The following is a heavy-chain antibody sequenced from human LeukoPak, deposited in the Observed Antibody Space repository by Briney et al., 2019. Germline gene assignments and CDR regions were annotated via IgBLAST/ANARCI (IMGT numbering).Heavy chain of an antibody. J-gene: IGHJ3*02. CDR2: IWYDGSNK. CDR3: ARDYVVVVTALALDAFDI. CDR1: GFTFSSYG. V-gene: IGHV3-33*01. Sequence: PGGSLRLSCAASGFTFSSYGMHWVRQAPGKGLEWVAVIWYDGSNKYYADSVKGRFTISRDNSKNTLYLQMNSLRAEDTAVYYCARDYVVVVTALALDAFDIWGQGTMVTVSS. D-gene: IGHD2-21*02.